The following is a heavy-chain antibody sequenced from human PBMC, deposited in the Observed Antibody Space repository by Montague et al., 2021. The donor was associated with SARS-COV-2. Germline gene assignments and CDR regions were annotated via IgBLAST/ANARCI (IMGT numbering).Heavy chain of an antibody. V-gene: IGHV4-59*01. Sequence: SETLSLTCTVSGGSISRYYWNWIRQPPGKGLEWIAYIYYSGSTNYNPSLKSRVTISVDTSKNQFSLKLSSVTAADTAVYYCARLRENYNILTGYPYYFGYWGQGTLVTVSS. J-gene: IGHJ4*02. CDR2: IYYSGST. D-gene: IGHD3-9*01. CDR3: ARLRENYNILTGYPYYFGY. CDR1: GGSISRYY.